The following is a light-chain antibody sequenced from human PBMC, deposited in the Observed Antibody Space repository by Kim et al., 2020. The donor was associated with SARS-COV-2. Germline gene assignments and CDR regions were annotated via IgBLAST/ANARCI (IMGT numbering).Light chain of an antibody. Sequence: DIQMTQSPSTLSASVGDRVTITCRASQIVETFLAWYQQKPGKAPDLLIYQASSLEIGVPSRFSGSGSGTEFTLTINSLQPDDFATYYRQLYIRFPYTFGQGTKL. CDR1: QIVETF. V-gene: IGKV1-5*03. CDR3: QLYIRFPYT. J-gene: IGKJ2*01. CDR2: QAS.